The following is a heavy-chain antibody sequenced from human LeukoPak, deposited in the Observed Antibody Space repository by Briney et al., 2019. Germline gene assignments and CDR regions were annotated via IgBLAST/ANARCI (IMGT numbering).Heavy chain of an antibody. CDR2: IIPIFGTA. Sequence: SVKVSCKASGGTFSSYAISWVRQAPGQGLEWMGGIIPIFGTANYAQKFQGRVTITADEPTSTAYMELSGLRSEDTAVYYCARVGYCSGGSCYSDWFDPWGQGTLVTVSS. CDR3: ARVGYCSGGSCYSDWFDP. D-gene: IGHD2-15*01. J-gene: IGHJ5*02. V-gene: IGHV1-69*13. CDR1: GGTFSSYA.